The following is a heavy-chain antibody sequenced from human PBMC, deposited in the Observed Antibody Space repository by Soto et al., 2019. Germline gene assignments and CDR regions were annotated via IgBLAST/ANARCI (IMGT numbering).Heavy chain of an antibody. CDR2: ISAYNGNT. D-gene: IGHD3-22*01. Sequence: ASVKVSCKASGYTFTSYGISWVRQAPGQGLEWMGWISAYNGNTNYAQKLQGRVTMTTDTSTSTAYMELRSLRSDDTAVYYCARDLGRYYYDSSGYYSHDAFDIWGQ. V-gene: IGHV1-18*01. CDR3: ARDLGRYYYDSSGYYSHDAFDI. J-gene: IGHJ3*02. CDR1: GYTFTSYG.